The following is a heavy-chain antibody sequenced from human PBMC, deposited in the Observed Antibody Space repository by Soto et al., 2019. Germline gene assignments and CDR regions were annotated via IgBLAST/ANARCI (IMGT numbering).Heavy chain of an antibody. CDR1: GFSLRTRGVA. CDR2: VYWDDDK. Sequence: QITLKESGPTLVKPTQTLTLTCTFSGFSLRTRGVAVGWIRQPPGQALEWLVVVYWDDDKRYSPSLRSRLTVTKDSSKNQLVLTVTNMDPVDTATYYCVHRRGSIVDYWGQGTLVTVSS. CDR3: VHRRGSIVDY. J-gene: IGHJ4*02. D-gene: IGHD6-13*01. V-gene: IGHV2-5*02.